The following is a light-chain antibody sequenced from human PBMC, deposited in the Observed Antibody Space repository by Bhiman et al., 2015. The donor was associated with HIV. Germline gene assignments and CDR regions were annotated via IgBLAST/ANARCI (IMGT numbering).Light chain of an antibody. V-gene: IGLV6-57*02. CDR1: SGSIASNS. Sequence: FMLTQPHSVSESPGKTVTISCTGSSGSIASNSVQWYQQXPGSAPTTVIYEDKQRPSGVPDRFSGSIDSSSNSASLTISGLKTEDEADYYCQSYDSGNVVFGGGTKLTVL. CDR3: QSYDSGNVV. J-gene: IGLJ2*01. CDR2: EDK.